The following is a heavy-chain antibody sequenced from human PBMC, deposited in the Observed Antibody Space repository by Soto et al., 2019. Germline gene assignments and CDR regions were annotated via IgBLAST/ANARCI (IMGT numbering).Heavy chain of an antibody. CDR1: GFTFETYA. D-gene: IGHD2-2*01. CDR3: AKDYIVAAAPDY. CDR2: ISYDGSNK. V-gene: IGHV3-30*18. Sequence: QVQLVESGGGVVQPGTSLRLSCAASGFTFETYAMHWVRLAPGKGLEWMAVISYDGSNKYYADSVKGRFTISRDNSKNTLYMQMNSLRAEDTAIYYCAKDYIVAAAPDYWGQGTLVTVSS. J-gene: IGHJ4*02.